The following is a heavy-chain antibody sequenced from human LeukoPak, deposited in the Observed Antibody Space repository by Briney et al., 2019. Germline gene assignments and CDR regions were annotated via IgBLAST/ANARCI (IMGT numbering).Heavy chain of an antibody. J-gene: IGHJ3*02. D-gene: IGHD3-22*01. CDR1: GGSISSSSYY. CDR3: ARTPHHTDSSGYYSDAFDI. V-gene: IGHV4-39*01. CDR2: IYYSGST. Sequence: SETLSLTCTVSGGSISSSSYYWGWIRQPPGKGLEWIGSIYYSGSTYYNPSLKSRVTISVDTSKNQFSLKLSSVTAADTAVYYCARTPHHTDSSGYYSDAFDIWGQGTMVTVS.